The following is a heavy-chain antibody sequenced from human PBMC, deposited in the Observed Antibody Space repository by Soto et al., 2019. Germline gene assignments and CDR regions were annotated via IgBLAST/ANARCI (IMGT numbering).Heavy chain of an antibody. Sequence: QVQLVESGGDVVQPGRSLRLSCAASHFSFSSSPMNWVRQAPGQGLEWVATISYDGSSKYYAESVEGRFTVSRDNSKNTLLLPVNSLRVEDTAVSYCAREGDYRNYFDYWGQGTLVTVSS. CDR3: AREGDYRNYFDY. CDR1: HFSFSSSP. D-gene: IGHD4-4*01. J-gene: IGHJ4*02. CDR2: ISYDGSSK. V-gene: IGHV3-30*04.